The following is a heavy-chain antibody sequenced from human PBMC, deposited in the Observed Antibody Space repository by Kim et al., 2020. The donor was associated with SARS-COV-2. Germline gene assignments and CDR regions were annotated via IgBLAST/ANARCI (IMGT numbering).Heavy chain of an antibody. Sequence: ASVKVSCKASTYTFTKYYIHWVRQAPGQGLEWMGIIKPSDGGTAYAQKFRGRFIMTRDTSTSTVYMELSSLRSEDTAMYYCGRSGIDASGYFDEWGQGTLVTVSS. D-gene: IGHD2-15*01. J-gene: IGHJ4*02. CDR2: IKPSDGGT. CDR1: TYTFTKYY. V-gene: IGHV1-46*01. CDR3: GRSGIDASGYFDE.